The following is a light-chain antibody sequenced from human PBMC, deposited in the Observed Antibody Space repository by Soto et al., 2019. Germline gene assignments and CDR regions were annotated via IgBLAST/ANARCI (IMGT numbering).Light chain of an antibody. J-gene: IGLJ1*01. CDR3: TSYTGSNTLEV. CDR1: SSDVGGYKY. V-gene: IGLV2-14*01. Sequence: QSVLTQPASVSGSPGQSITISCTGTSSDVGGYKYVSWYQQHPGKAPKLMIYEVGNRPSGVSQRFSGSKSGNTASLTIFGLQAEDEADYFCTSYTGSNTLEVFGPGTKLTVL. CDR2: EVG.